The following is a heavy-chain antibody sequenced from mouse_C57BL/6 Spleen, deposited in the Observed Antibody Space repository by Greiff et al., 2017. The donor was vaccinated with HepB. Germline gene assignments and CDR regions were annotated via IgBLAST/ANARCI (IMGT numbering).Heavy chain of an antibody. CDR2: IHPSDSDT. Sequence: QVQLQQPGAELVKPGASVKVSCKASGYTFTSYWMHWVKQRPGQGLEWIGRIHPSDSDTNYNQKFKGKATLTVDKSSSTAYMQLSSQTSEDSAVYYCAMSYYYGSSYVTWFAYWGQGTLVTVSA. V-gene: IGHV1-74*01. CDR1: GYTFTSYW. J-gene: IGHJ3*01. D-gene: IGHD1-1*01. CDR3: AMSYYYGSSYVTWFAY.